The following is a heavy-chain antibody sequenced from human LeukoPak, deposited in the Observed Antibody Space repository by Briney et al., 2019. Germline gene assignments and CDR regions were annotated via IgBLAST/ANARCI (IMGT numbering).Heavy chain of an antibody. CDR2: IWYDGSEK. D-gene: IGHD6-13*01. Sequence: GGSLRLSCAASGFTFSSYGMHWVRQAPGKGHEWVAVIWYDGSEKYYADSVKGRFTVSRDNSNNMLYLQMDSLRAEDTAVYYCATYNPGTIDHWGQGTLVTVSS. J-gene: IGHJ4*02. CDR3: ATYNPGTIDH. V-gene: IGHV3-33*03. CDR1: GFTFSSYG.